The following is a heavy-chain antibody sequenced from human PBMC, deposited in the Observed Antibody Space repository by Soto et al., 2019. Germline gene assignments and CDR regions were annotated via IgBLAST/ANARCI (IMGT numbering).Heavy chain of an antibody. CDR1: GFTFGDYA. D-gene: IGHD6-6*01. CDR3: TRARPSSIAARPALTYYYYYYMDV. V-gene: IGHV3-49*03. Sequence: EVQLVESGGGLVQPGRSLRLSCTASGFTFGDYAMSWFRQAPGKGLEWVGFIRSKAYGGTTEYAASVKGRFTISRDDSKSIAYLQMNSLKTEDTAVYYCTRARPSSIAARPALTYYYYYYMDVWGKGTTVTVSS. J-gene: IGHJ6*03. CDR2: IRSKAYGGTT.